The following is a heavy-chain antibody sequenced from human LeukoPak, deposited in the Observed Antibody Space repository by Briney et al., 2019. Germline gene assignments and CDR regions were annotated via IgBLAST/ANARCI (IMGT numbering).Heavy chain of an antibody. Sequence: KPSETLSLTCTVSGGSISSSSYYWGWVRQPPGKGLEWIGSIYYSGSTYYNPPLKSRVTISVDTSNNQFSLKLSSVTAADTAVYYCARGAGAGYNLQPFDYWGQGTLVTVSS. CDR2: IYYSGST. D-gene: IGHD5-24*01. J-gene: IGHJ4*02. CDR3: ARGAGAGYNLQPFDY. V-gene: IGHV4-39*01. CDR1: GGSISSSSYY.